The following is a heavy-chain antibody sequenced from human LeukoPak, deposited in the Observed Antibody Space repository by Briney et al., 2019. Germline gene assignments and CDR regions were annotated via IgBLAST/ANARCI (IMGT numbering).Heavy chain of an antibody. CDR1: GGSISSSHYY. Sequence: SETLSLTCTVSGGSISSSHYYWSWIRQPAGKGLEWIGRIYTSGSTNYNPSLKSRVTISVDTSKNQFSLKLSSVTAADTAVYYCARAPYYDFWSGYYPPNDAFDIWGQGTMVTVSS. V-gene: IGHV4-61*02. CDR2: IYTSGST. J-gene: IGHJ3*02. CDR3: ARAPYYDFWSGYYPPNDAFDI. D-gene: IGHD3-3*01.